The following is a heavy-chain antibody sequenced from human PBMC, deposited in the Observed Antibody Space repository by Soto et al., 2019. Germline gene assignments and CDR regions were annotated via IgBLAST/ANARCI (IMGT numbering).Heavy chain of an antibody. J-gene: IGHJ4*02. D-gene: IGHD1-26*01. CDR2: ISHHEFKK. Sequence: QVQLVESGGGVVQPGRSVRLTCAVSGFTFSDYGMHWVRQAPGKGLEWVAAISHHEFKKYYAASVRGRFTIFRDNSKHTVYLQLNSLRAEDTAVYYCAKDWVGGSNTYYFDYWGLGTLVAVSS. CDR1: GFTFSDYG. CDR3: AKDWVGGSNTYYFDY. V-gene: IGHV3-30*18.